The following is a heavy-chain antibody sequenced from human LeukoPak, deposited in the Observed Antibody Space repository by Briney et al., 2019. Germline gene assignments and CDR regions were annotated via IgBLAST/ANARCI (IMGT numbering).Heavy chain of an antibody. Sequence: PSETLSLTCTVSGGSISSSSYFWGWIRQPPGKGLEWIGSIYYSGNTYYNPSLKSRVTISLDTSKNQFSLKLGSVTAADTAVYYCARRNRRELLEFWGQGTLVTVSS. J-gene: IGHJ4*02. D-gene: IGHD1-26*01. CDR1: GGSISSSSYF. CDR3: ARRNRRELLEF. V-gene: IGHV4-39*01. CDR2: IYYSGNT.